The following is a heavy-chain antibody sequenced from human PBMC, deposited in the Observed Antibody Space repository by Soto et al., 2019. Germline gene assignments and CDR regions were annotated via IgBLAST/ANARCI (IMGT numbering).Heavy chain of an antibody. Sequence: PSETLSLTCGVSGGSLSGYFWSWIRQSPGKGLEWIGEINHSGSSNYNPSLRSRVTISVDTSKNQFSLKLKTVTAADTAVYYCARGLTPSVVVTASRSFDPWGQGALVTVSS. V-gene: IGHV4-34*01. J-gene: IGHJ5*02. CDR3: ARGLTPSVVVTASRSFDP. CDR2: INHSGSS. CDR1: GGSLSGYF. D-gene: IGHD2-21*02.